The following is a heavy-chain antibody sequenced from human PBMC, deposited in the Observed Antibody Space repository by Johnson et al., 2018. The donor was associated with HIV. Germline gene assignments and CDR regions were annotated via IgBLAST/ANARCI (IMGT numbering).Heavy chain of an antibody. V-gene: IGHV3-30*03. CDR1: GFTFSSYG. J-gene: IGHJ3*02. Sequence: QMQLVESGGGVVQPGRYLRLSCAASGFTFSSYGMHWVRQAPGKGLEWVAVISYDGSNKYYADSVKGRFTISRDNSKNTLYLQMNSLRAEDTAVYYCARDLSGSYRSDAFDIWGHGTMVTVSS. CDR2: ISYDGSNK. CDR3: ARDLSGSYRSDAFDI. D-gene: IGHD1-26*01.